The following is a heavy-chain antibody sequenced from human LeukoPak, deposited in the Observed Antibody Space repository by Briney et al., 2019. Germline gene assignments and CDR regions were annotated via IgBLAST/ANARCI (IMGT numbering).Heavy chain of an antibody. CDR2: ISSSGSPI. J-gene: IGHJ4*02. D-gene: IGHD6-19*01. Sequence: GGSLRLSCAASGFTFSSYEMNWVRQAPGKGLEWVSYISSSGSPIYYADSVEGRFTISRDNAKNSLYLQMNSLRAENTAVYYCVLRGAVAAADFWGQGTLVTVSS. CDR3: VLRGAVAAADF. V-gene: IGHV3-48*03. CDR1: GFTFSSYE.